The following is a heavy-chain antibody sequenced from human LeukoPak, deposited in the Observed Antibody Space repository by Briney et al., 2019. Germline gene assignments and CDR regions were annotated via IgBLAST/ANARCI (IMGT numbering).Heavy chain of an antibody. CDR1: GFTFSSYS. CDR2: ISSSSSYI. V-gene: IGHV3-21*01. Sequence: GGSLRLSCAASGFTFSSYSMNWVRQAPGKGLEWVSSISSSSSYIYYADSVKGRFTISRDNAKNSLYLQMNSLRAEDTAVYYCAKDRIRTLAAAGTGWFDPWGQGTLVTVSS. J-gene: IGHJ5*02. CDR3: AKDRIRTLAAAGTGWFDP. D-gene: IGHD6-13*01.